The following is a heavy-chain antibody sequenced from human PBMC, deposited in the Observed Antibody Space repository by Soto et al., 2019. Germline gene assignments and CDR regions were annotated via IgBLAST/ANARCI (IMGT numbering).Heavy chain of an antibody. CDR3: AASCVGCGGFNYYGMDV. D-gene: IGHD2-21*01. J-gene: IGHJ6*02. CDR1: GASISSGGYY. Sequence: QVQLQESGPGLVKPSQTLSLTCSVSGASISSGGYYWNWIRQHPGKGLEWIGYIYYSGTTYYNPSLKSRVTIAVDTSKNQCALKLSSMNAADTAVYYCAASCVGCGGFNYYGMDVWGQGTTVTVSS. V-gene: IGHV4-31*03. CDR2: IYYSGTT.